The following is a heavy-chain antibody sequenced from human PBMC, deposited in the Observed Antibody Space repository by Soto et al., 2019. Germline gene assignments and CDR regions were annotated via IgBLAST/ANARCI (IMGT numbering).Heavy chain of an antibody. CDR2: IYPGDSDT. CDR1: GCSLSSSW. V-gene: IGHV5-51*01. Sequence: GESVKRSGERCGCSLSSSWMCWVRQKHEKGLELMGIIYPGDSDTRYSPSFQGQVTISADKSISTAYLQWSSLKASDTAMYYCAREYFDFWSGYYNGAGWFDPWGQGTLVTVSS. CDR3: AREYFDFWSGYYNGAGWFDP. D-gene: IGHD3-3*01. J-gene: IGHJ5*02.